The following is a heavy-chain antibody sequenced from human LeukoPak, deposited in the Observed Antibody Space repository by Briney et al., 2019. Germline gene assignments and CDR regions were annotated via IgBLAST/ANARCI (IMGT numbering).Heavy chain of an antibody. CDR2: IIPILGIA. D-gene: IGHD1-1*01. CDR1: GGTFSSYA. CDR3: ARGRGTTILSACDY. V-gene: IGHV1-69*04. J-gene: IGHJ4*02. Sequence: SVKVSCKASGGTFSSYAISWVRQVPGQGLEWMGRIIPILGIANYAQKFQGRVTITADKSTSTAYMELSSLRSEDTAVYYCARGRGTTILSACDYWGQGTLVTVSS.